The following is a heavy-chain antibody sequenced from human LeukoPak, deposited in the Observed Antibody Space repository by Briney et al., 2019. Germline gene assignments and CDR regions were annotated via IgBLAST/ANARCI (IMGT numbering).Heavy chain of an antibody. Sequence: GGSLRLSCAASGFTFSSYAMSWVRQAPGKGLEWVSAISGSGGSTYYADSVKGRFTISRDNSKNTLYLQMNSLRAEDTAVYYCAKVTLWFGELSGAFDIWGQGTMVTVSS. CDR2: ISGSGGST. J-gene: IGHJ3*02. V-gene: IGHV3-23*01. CDR1: GFTFSSYA. CDR3: AKVTLWFGELSGAFDI. D-gene: IGHD3-10*01.